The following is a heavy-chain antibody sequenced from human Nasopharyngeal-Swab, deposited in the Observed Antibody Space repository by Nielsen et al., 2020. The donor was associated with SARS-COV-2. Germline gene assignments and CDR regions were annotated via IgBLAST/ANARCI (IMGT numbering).Heavy chain of an antibody. CDR2: IVVGSGST. V-gene: IGHV1-58*01. J-gene: IGHJ6*02. CDR3: AATLVAGGKGDNYYYGMDV. CDR1: GFTFTSSA. D-gene: IGHD6-19*01. Sequence: SVKVSCKASGFTFTSSAVQWVRQARGQRLGWIGWIVVGSGSTNFAQKFQERVIITRDMSTSTAYMELNSLSSEDTAVYYCAATLVAGGKGDNYYYGMDVWGQGTTVTVSS.